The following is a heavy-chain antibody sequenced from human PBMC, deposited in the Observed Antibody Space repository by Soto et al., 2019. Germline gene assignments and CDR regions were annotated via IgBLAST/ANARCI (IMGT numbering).Heavy chain of an antibody. CDR1: GGSISSYY. CDR2: IYYSGST. D-gene: IGHD4-17*01. CDR3: AKGIPYGDYTHYYYYMDV. J-gene: IGHJ6*03. Sequence: SETLSLTCTVSGGSISSYYSSWIRQPPGKGLEWIGYIYYSGSTNYNPSLKSRVTISVDTSKNQFSLKLSSVTAADTAVHYCAKGIPYGDYTHYYYYMDVWGKGTTVTVSS. V-gene: IGHV4-59*01.